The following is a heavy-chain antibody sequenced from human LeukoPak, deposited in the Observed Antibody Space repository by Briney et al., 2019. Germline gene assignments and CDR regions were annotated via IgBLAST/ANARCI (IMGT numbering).Heavy chain of an antibody. D-gene: IGHD2-2*01. J-gene: IGHJ1*01. CDR1: GFTFDGYA. CDR2: IKSKSDGGTT. V-gene: IGHV3-15*01. Sequence: GGSLRLSCAASGFTFDGYAMHWVRQAPGKGLEWVGRIKSKSDGGTTDYAAAVKGRFTISRDDSKNTLYLQMNSLNTEDTAVYYCTTVLIGYCSTTSCYAGDFWGQGTLVIVSS. CDR3: TTVLIGYCSTTSCYAGDF.